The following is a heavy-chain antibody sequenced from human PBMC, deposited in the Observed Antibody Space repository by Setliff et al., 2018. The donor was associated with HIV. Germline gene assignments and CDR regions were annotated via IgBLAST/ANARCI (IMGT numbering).Heavy chain of an antibody. CDR3: AYSNGYVYSNF. J-gene: IGHJ4*02. CDR1: GGTFSSYA. Sequence: GASVKVSCKASGGTFSSYAISWVRQAPGQGLEWMGGIIPIFGTANYAQKFQGRVTITADESTSTAYMELSSLRSEDTAVYYCAYSNGYVYSNFWGQGTLVTVSS. V-gene: IGHV1-69*13. D-gene: IGHD5-18*01. CDR2: IIPIFGTA.